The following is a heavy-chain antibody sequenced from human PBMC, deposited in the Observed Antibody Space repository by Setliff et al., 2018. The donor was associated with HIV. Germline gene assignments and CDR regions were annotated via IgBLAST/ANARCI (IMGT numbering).Heavy chain of an antibody. D-gene: IGHD6-6*01. Sequence: PSETLSLTCTVSGGSISSSNYYWGWIRQPPGKGLEWIGSIYYSGSTYYNPSLKSRVTISVDTSKNQFSLKLSSVTAADTAVYYCARHVGYSSSSLDYWGQGTMVTVSS. CDR3: ARHVGYSSSSLDY. CDR2: IYYSGST. V-gene: IGHV4-39*01. J-gene: IGHJ4*02. CDR1: GGSISSSNYY.